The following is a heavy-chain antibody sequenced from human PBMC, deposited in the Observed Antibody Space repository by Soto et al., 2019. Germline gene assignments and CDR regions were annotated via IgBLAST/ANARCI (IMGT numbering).Heavy chain of an antibody. CDR2: IVVGSGNT. CDR1: GFTFTSSA. Sequence: QMQLVQSGPEVKKPWTSVKVSCKASGFTFTSSAVQWVRQARGQRLEWIGWIVVGSGNTNYAQKFQERVTITMDMSTSTAYMELGRLVSEHTDVYYCAEEGSGGYWGDYSYYGRDVLVQGTTVTVSS. CDR3: AEEGSGGYWGDYSYYGRDV. J-gene: IGHJ6*02. D-gene: IGHD1-26*01. V-gene: IGHV1-58*01.